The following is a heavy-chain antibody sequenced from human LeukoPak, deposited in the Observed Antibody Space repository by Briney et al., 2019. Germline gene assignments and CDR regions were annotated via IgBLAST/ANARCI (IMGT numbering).Heavy chain of an antibody. Sequence: ASVKVSCKASGYTFTSYDINWVRQATGQGLEWMGRIIPILGIANYAQKFQGRVTITADKSTSTAYMELSSLRSEDTAVYYCARDTFTMIVASYWGQGTLVTVSS. CDR2: IIPILGIA. CDR1: GYTFTSYD. CDR3: ARDTFTMIVASY. J-gene: IGHJ4*02. V-gene: IGHV1-69*04. D-gene: IGHD3-22*01.